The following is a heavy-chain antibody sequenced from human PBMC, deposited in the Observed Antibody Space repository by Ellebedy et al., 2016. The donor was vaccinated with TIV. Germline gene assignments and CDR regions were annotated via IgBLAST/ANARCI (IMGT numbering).Heavy chain of an antibody. V-gene: IGHV3-7*01. Sequence: GESLKISXAASGFTFSSYWMSWVRQAPGKGLEWMANIKQDGSEKYYVDSVKGRFTISRDNAKNSLYLQMNSLRAEDTAVYYCARAPRGSLDFGVWGQGTLVTVSS. CDR2: IKQDGSEK. CDR1: GFTFSSYW. J-gene: IGHJ4*02. CDR3: ARAPRGSLDFGV. D-gene: IGHD3-16*01.